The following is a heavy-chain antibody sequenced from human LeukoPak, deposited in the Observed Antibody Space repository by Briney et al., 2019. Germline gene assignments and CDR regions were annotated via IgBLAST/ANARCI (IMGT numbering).Heavy chain of an antibody. D-gene: IGHD6-13*01. J-gene: IGHJ4*02. CDR3: ARDIETAAIDY. V-gene: IGHV3-74*01. CDR2: INRDGSNT. CDR1: GFTFSSYW. Sequence: PGRSLRLSCAASGFTFSSYWMHWVRQAAGKGLVWVSRINRDGSNTDYADSVRGRFTISRDNAKNTLYLQLNSLRAEDTAVYYCARDIETAAIDYWGRGTLVTVSS.